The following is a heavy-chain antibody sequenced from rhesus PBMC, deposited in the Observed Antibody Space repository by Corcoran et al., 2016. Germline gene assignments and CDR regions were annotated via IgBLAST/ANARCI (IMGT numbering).Heavy chain of an antibody. Sequence: SLSLTCAVSGGSISSSNWWSWIRLPPGKGLEWIGYISGSSDGTYYNPSLKSRVTISTDTSKNQFSLKLSSVTAADTAVYYCARERVWGQGYNIWTGEGYDAFDFWGQGLRVTVSS. CDR3: ARERVWGQGYNIWTGEGYDAFDF. J-gene: IGHJ3*01. D-gene: IGHD3-3*01. V-gene: IGHV4-65*01. CDR2: ISGSSDGT. CDR1: GGSISSSNW.